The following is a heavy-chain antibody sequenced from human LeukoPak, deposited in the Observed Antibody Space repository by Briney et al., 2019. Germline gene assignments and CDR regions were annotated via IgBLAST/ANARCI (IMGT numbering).Heavy chain of an antibody. V-gene: IGHV4-34*01. CDR1: GGSFSGYY. CDR2: INHSGST. J-gene: IGHJ5*02. CDR3: ARGRRFGP. Sequence: PETLSLTCAVYGGSFSGYYWSWIRPPPGKGLEWIGEINHSGSTNYNPSLKSGVTISVDTSKNQFSLKLSSVTAADTAVYYCARGRRFGPWGQGTLVTVS.